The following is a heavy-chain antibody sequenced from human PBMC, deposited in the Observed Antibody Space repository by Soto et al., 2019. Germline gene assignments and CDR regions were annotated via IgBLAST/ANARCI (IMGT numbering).Heavy chain of an antibody. J-gene: IGHJ6*03. D-gene: IGHD1-7*01. CDR1: GDSVSSNSAA. V-gene: IGHV6-1*01. CDR2: TYYRSKWYN. Sequence: PSQTLSLTCAISGDSVSSNSAAWNWIRQSPSRGLEWLGRTYYRSKWYNDYAVSVKSRITINPDTSKNQFSLQLNSVTPEDTAVYYCARDRWNCENAYYYYYMDVWGKGTTVTVSS. CDR3: ARDRWNCENAYYYYYMDV.